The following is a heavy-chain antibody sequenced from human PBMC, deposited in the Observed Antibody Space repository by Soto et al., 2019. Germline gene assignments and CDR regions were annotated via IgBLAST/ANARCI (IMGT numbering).Heavy chain of an antibody. D-gene: IGHD3-16*01. V-gene: IGHV4-4*02. CDR3: ARVRGEMATIRTAFDY. Sequence: SETLSLTCAVSGGSISSSNWWSWGRQPPGKGLEWIGEIYHSGSTNYNPSLKSVVTTSVDKSKNQFSLKLSSVTAADTAVYYCARVRGEMATIRTAFDYWGQGTLVTVSS. CDR1: GGSISSSNW. J-gene: IGHJ4*02. CDR2: IYHSGST.